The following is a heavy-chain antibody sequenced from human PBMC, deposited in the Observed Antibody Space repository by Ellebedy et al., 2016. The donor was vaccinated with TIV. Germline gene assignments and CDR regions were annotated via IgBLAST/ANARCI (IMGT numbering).Heavy chain of an antibody. V-gene: IGHV4-34*01. J-gene: IGHJ4*02. CDR2: INHSGST. CDR1: GGSFSGYY. D-gene: IGHD5-12*01. CDR3: ATRGYSGYDSDY. Sequence: SETLSLTXAVYGGSFSGYYWSWIRQPPGKGLEWIGEINHSGSTNYNPSLKSRVTISVDTSKNQFSLKLSSVTAADTAVYYCATRGYSGYDSDYWGQGTLVTVSS.